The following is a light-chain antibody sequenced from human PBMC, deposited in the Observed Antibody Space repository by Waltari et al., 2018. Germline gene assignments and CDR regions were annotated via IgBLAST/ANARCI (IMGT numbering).Light chain of an antibody. J-gene: IGLJ2*01. V-gene: IGLV2-11*01. Sequence: QSALTQPRSVSGSPGQSVTIPCTGTSSDVGGYNYVYWYQQHPGKAPKLMIYDVSKRPSGVPDRFSGSKSGNTASLTISGLQAEDEADYYCCSYAGSFVVFGGGTKLTVL. CDR3: CSYAGSFVV. CDR1: SSDVGGYNY. CDR2: DVS.